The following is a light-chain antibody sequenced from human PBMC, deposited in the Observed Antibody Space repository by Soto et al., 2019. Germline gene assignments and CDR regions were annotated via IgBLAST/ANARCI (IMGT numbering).Light chain of an antibody. CDR1: SSNIGAGND. CDR3: QSYDSSLSGVV. CDR2: VNN. V-gene: IGLV1-40*01. J-gene: IGLJ7*01. Sequence: QSVLTQPPSVSGAPGQRVTISCTGSSSNIGAGNDVHWYQHLSGTAPKLLIYVNNNRPSGVPDRFSGSKSGTSASLAITGLQADDEADYYCQSYDSSLSGVVFGGGTQLTVL.